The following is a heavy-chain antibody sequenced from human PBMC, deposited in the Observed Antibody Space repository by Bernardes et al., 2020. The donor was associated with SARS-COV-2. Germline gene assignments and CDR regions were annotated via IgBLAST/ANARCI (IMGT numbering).Heavy chain of an antibody. V-gene: IGHV3-30*18. CDR3: AKSKSGSYFSYFDY. J-gene: IGHJ4*02. CDR1: GFTFSSYG. CDR2: ISYDGSNK. D-gene: IGHD1-26*01. Sequence: GGSLRLSRAASGFTFSSYGMHWVRQAPGKGLEWVAVISYDGSNKYYADSVKGRFTISRDNSKNTLYLQMNSLRAEDTAVYYCAKSKSGSYFSYFDYWGQGTLVTVSS.